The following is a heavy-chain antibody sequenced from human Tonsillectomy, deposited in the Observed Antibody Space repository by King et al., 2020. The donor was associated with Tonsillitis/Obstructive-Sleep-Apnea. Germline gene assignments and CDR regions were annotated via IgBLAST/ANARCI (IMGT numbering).Heavy chain of an antibody. CDR2: IYYTGST. CDR1: GGSLSTYY. CDR3: ARGYYYYYMDV. V-gene: IGHV4-59*01. Sequence: QQQESGPGLVKPSETLSLTCTVSGGSLSTYYWSWIRQPPGKGLEWIGYIYYTGSTNYNPSLKSRVTISVDTSKNQFSLKLSSVTAADTAVYYCARGYYYYYMDVWGKGTTVTVSS. J-gene: IGHJ6*03.